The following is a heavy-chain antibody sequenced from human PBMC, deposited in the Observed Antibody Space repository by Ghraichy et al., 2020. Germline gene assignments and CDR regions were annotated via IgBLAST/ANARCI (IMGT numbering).Heavy chain of an antibody. J-gene: IGHJ6*01. V-gene: IGHV3-48*02. CDR3: ARGATVVSFFYYDGMDV. CDR1: GFTLSGYS. D-gene: IGHD4-23*01. Sequence: GGSLRLSCVGSGFTLSGYSMNWVRQSPGKGLEWVAYITSSSRTISYADSVKGRFTISSDNAQNSLYLQMNSLRDEDTALYYCARGATVVSFFYYDGMDVWGQGTTVTVSS. CDR2: ITSSSRTI.